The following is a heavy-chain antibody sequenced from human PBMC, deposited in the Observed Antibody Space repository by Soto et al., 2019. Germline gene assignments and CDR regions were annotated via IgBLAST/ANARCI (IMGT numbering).Heavy chain of an antibody. CDR2: ISYDGSNK. CDR1: GFTFSSYG. CDR3: AKGVAARPSYYYGMDV. D-gene: IGHD6-6*01. J-gene: IGHJ6*02. Sequence: QVQLVESGGGVVQPGRSLRLSCAASGFTFSSYGMHWVRQAPGKGLEWVAVISYDGSNKNYADSVKGRFTISRDNSKNTLYLQMNSLRAEDTAVYYCAKGVAARPSYYYGMDVWGQGTTVTVSS. V-gene: IGHV3-30*18.